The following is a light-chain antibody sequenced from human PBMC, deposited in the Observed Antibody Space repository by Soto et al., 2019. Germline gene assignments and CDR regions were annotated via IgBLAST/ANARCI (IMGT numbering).Light chain of an antibody. CDR3: NSYSTVSTYV. CDR2: DVS. V-gene: IGLV2-14*03. CDR1: SSDIGGYNF. Sequence: QSALTQPASVSGSPGQSITISCTGTSSDIGGYNFVSWYQHHPGKAPKLLIHDVSNRPPGVSSRFSGAKSGNTASLTISGLQAEYEADYYCNSYSTVSTYVFGTGTKLTVL. J-gene: IGLJ1*01.